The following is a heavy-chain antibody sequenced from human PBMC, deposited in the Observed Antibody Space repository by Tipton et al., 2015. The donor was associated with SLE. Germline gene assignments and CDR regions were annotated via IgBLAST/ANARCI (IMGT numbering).Heavy chain of an antibody. V-gene: IGHV3-30*02. D-gene: IGHD5-12*01. CDR3: AKDLWLHSGGPSFMDV. CDR2: IGYGGSDT. J-gene: IGHJ6*02. Sequence: SLRLSCVASGFIFNNYGMHWVRQAPGKGLECVAFIGYGGSDTYYADSVKGRFTLSRDNSKNTLYLQMSSLRADDTAVYYCAKDLWLHSGGPSFMDVWGQGTTVTVSS. CDR1: GFIFNNYG.